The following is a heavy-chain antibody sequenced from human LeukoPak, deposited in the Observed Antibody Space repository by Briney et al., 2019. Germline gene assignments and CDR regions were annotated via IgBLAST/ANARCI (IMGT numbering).Heavy chain of an antibody. Sequence: GGSLILSCAASGFIFSDFYMSWVRQAPGKGLEWVSYISESGDIIYYSDSVKGRFAVSRDNAKNSVYLQMNSLRAADTAVYFCTRETYHYTSGNWGQGTLVTVSS. D-gene: IGHD3-10*01. V-gene: IGHV3-11*01. J-gene: IGHJ4*02. CDR1: GFIFSDFY. CDR2: ISESGDII. CDR3: TRETYHYTSGN.